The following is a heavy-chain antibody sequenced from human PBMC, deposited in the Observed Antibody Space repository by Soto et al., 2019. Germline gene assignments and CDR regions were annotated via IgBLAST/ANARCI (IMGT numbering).Heavy chain of an antibody. J-gene: IGHJ4*02. CDR2: ISNSGYT. CDR3: ARKNDYYDY. Sequence: SETLSLTCPVSGDNISSNYWSWIRQPPGKGLEWIGYISNSGYTNYNPSLKSRVTISVDTSKNQFSLKLSSVTAADTAVYYCARKNDYYDYWGQGTRVTVSS. CDR1: GDNISSNY. V-gene: IGHV4-59*01.